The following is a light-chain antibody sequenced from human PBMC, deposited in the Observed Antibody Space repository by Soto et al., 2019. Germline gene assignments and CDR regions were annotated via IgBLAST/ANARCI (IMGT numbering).Light chain of an antibody. J-gene: IGLJ1*01. CDR1: SSNIGSTNY. CDR2: GNS. V-gene: IGLV1-40*01. CDR3: SSYTSSSTYV. Sequence: QSVLTQPPSVSGAPGQRVTISCTGSSSNIGSTNYVQWYQQLPGTAPKLLIYGNSNRPSGVPNRFSGSKSGNTASLTISGLQAEDEADYYCSSYTSSSTYVFGTGTRSPS.